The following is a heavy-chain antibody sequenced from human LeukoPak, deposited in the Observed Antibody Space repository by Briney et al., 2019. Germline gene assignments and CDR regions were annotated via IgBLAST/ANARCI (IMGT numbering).Heavy chain of an antibody. CDR2: IYHSGST. CDR1: GYSISSGYY. V-gene: IGHV4-38-2*01. D-gene: IGHD4-17*01. CDR3: ARTPTVTTKAGGFDY. Sequence: SETLSLTCAVSGYSISSGYYWGWIRQPPGKGLEWIGSIYHSGSTYYNPSLKSRVTISVDTSKNQFSLKLSSVTAADTAVYYCARTPTVTTKAGGFDYWGQGTLVTVSS. J-gene: IGHJ4*02.